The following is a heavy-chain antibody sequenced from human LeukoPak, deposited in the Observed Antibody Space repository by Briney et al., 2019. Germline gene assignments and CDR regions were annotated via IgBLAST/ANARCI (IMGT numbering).Heavy chain of an antibody. Sequence: SETLSLTCTVSGGSISSSSYYWGWIRQPPGKGLEWIGEINHSGSTNYNPSLKSRVTISVDTSKNQFSLKLSSVTAADTAVYYCARAPRGLTIFVYWGQGTLVTVSS. V-gene: IGHV4-39*07. J-gene: IGHJ4*02. D-gene: IGHD3-9*01. CDR2: INHSGST. CDR1: GGSISSSSYY. CDR3: ARAPRGLTIFVY.